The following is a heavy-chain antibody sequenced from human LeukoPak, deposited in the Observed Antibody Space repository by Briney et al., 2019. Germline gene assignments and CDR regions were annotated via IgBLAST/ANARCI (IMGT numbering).Heavy chain of an antibody. D-gene: IGHD3-22*01. CDR3: ASLGAYYYDSSGYYYADFDY. V-gene: IGHV1-2*06. J-gene: IGHJ4*02. Sequence: GASVKVSCKASGYTFTGYYTHWVRQAPGQGLEWMGRINPNSGGTNYAQKFQGRVTMTRDTSISTAYMELSRLRSDDTAVYYCASLGAYYYDSSGYYYADFDYWGQGTLVTVSS. CDR2: INPNSGGT. CDR1: GYTFTGYY.